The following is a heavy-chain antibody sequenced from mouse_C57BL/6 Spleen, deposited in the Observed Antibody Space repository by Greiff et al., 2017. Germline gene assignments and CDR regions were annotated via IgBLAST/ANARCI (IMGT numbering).Heavy chain of an antibody. D-gene: IGHD2-2*01. J-gene: IGHJ3*01. Sequence: SVKQRPIQGLEWIGNIDPSDSETHYNQKFKDKATLTVDKSSSTAYMQLSSLTSEDSAVYYCAREGVYYGYDRGFAYWGQGTLVTVSA. CDR2: IDPSDSET. V-gene: IGHV1-52*01. CDR3: AREGVYYGYDRGFAY.